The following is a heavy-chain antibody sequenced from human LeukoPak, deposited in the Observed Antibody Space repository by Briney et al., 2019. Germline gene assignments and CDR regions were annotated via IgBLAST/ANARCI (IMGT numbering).Heavy chain of an antibody. D-gene: IGHD3-10*01. Sequence: GGSPRLSCAASGFTSSSYSINWVRQAPGKGLEWVSYITRSSDVIYYADSVKGRFTISRDNSKNTLYLQMNSLRAEDTAVYYCASYYYGSGTDDYWGQGTLVTVSS. CDR1: GFTSSSYS. CDR3: ASYYYGSGTDDY. V-gene: IGHV3-48*04. CDR2: ITRSSDVI. J-gene: IGHJ4*02.